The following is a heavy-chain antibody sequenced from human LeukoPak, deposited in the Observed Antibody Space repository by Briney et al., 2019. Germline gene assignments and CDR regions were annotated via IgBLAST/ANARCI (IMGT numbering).Heavy chain of an antibody. CDR1: GYTFSSYG. D-gene: IGHD2-21*02. CDR2: ISAYNDNT. CDR3: ARDQPGDTLSEY. V-gene: IGHV1-18*01. Sequence: ASVKVSCKASGYTFSSYGISWVRQAPGQGLEWMGWISAYNDNTNYVQKFQGRVTMTTDTSTSTAYMELRSLSPDDTAVYYCARDQPGDTLSEYWGQGTLVTVSS. J-gene: IGHJ4*02.